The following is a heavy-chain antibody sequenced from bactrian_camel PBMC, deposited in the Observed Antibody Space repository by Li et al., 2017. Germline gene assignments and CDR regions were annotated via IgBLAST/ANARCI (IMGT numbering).Heavy chain of an antibody. CDR3: VRDALWLARYYSTNDWAY. V-gene: IGHV3S42*01. Sequence: VQLVESGGSLVQPGGSLTLSCATSGFAFSSYAMNWVRQTPGKGLEWVSAISASGGTTIYADSVKGRFTISRDNAKNTVYLQMNSLKPEDTAVHYCVRDALWLARYYSTNDWAYWGQGTQVTVS. D-gene: IGHD4*01. J-gene: IGHJ4*01. CDR1: GFAFSSYA. CDR2: ISASGGTT.